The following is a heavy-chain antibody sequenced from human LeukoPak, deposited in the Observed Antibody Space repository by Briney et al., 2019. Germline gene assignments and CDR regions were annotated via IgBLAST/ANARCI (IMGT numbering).Heavy chain of an antibody. Sequence: GGPLRLSCAASGFTFSSYAMSWVRQAPGKGLGWVSAMSGSGGSTSYADSVKGRFPTSRDNSKTTLYLQTNSLRAEDTGVYCCAKDTLDYWGQGTLVTVSS. CDR2: MSGSGGST. CDR1: GFTFSSYA. V-gene: IGHV3-23*01. CDR3: AKDTLDY. J-gene: IGHJ4*02.